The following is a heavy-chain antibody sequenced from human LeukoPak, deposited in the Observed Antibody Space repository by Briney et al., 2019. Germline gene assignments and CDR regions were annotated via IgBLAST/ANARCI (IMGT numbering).Heavy chain of an antibody. CDR2: INPNSGGT. V-gene: IGHV1-2*04. D-gene: IGHD6-19*01. CDR1: GYNYNTYS. Sequence: GASVKVSCKAAGYNYNTYSIAWVRQAPGQGLEWMGWINPNSGGTNYAQKFQGWVTMTRDTSISTAYMELSRLTSDDTAVYYCARDRDGSGWSLGFDIWGQGTMVTVSS. CDR3: ARDRDGSGWSLGFDI. J-gene: IGHJ3*02.